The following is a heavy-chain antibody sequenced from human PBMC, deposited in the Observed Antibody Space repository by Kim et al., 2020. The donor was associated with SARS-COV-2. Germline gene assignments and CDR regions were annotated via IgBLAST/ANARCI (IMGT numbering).Heavy chain of an antibody. J-gene: IGHJ4*02. D-gene: IGHD5-18*01. CDR2: ISSSSSYT. CDR1: GFTFSDYY. CDR3: ARRGYSYGSFYSDY. Sequence: GGSLRLSCAASGFTFSDYYMSWIRQAPGKGLEWVSYISSSSSYTNYADSVKGRFTISRDNAKNSLYLQMNSLRAEDTAVYYCARRGYSYGSFYSDYWGQGTLVTVSS. V-gene: IGHV3-11*06.